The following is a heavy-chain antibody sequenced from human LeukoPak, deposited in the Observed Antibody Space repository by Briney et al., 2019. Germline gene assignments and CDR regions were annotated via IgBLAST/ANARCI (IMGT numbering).Heavy chain of an antibody. Sequence: PSETLSLTCAVYGGSFSGYYWSWIGQPPGKGLEWIGEINHSGSTNYNPSLKSRVTISVDTSKNQFSLKLSSVTAADTAVYYCAGGHDYGDYVVGWGQGTLVTVSS. J-gene: IGHJ4*02. CDR1: GGSFSGYY. D-gene: IGHD4-17*01. CDR2: INHSGST. V-gene: IGHV4-34*01. CDR3: AGGHDYGDYVVG.